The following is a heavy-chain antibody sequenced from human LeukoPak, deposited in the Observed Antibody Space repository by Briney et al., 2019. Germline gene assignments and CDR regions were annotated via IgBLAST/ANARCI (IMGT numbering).Heavy chain of an antibody. J-gene: IGHJ4*02. CDR2: IYSSGST. CDR1: GGSINSYY. Sequence: SETLSLTCSVSGGSINSYYWSWIRQSAGKGLEWIGRIYSSGSTNYNPSLESRVTMSVDTSKNQFYLKLRSVTAADTAVYYCAGVNYPAPFDYWGQGTQVTVSS. CDR3: AGVNYPAPFDY. D-gene: IGHD1-7*01. V-gene: IGHV4-4*07.